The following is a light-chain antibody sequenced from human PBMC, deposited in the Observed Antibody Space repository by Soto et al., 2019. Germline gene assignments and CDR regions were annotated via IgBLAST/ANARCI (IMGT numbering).Light chain of an antibody. Sequence: QLVLTQPPSVSGAPGQRVTISCTGSSSNIGAVFDVHWYQQVLGTAPKLLIYENTKRPSGVPDRFSGSKSGTSASLAITGLQAEDEADYYCQSYDSGLSGWLFGGGTKLTVL. V-gene: IGLV1-40*01. J-gene: IGLJ2*01. CDR3: QSYDSGLSGWL. CDR2: ENT. CDR1: SSNIGAVFD.